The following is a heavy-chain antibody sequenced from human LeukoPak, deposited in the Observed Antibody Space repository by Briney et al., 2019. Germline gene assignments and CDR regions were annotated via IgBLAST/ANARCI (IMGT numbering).Heavy chain of an antibody. J-gene: IGHJ3*02. D-gene: IGHD3-22*01. CDR3: ARVDYYDSSGYEGDAFDI. Sequence: PSETLSLTCSVSGYSISSGYYWGWIRQPPGKGLEWIGSIYHSGSTYYNPSLKSRVTISVDTSKNQFSLKLSSVTAADTAVYYCARVDYYDSSGYEGDAFDIWGQGTMVTVSS. V-gene: IGHV4-38-2*02. CDR2: IYHSGST. CDR1: GYSISSGYY.